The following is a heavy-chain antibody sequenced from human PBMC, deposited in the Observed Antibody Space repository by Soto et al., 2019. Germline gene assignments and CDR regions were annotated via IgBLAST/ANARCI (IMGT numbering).Heavy chain of an antibody. CDR1: GASMNSYY. D-gene: IGHD3-10*01. CDR3: TRDRYYGSGTYYNFYYGMDV. Sequence: QVQLQESGPGQVKSSETLSLTCTVSGASMNSYYWSWIRQSAGKGLEWIGRIYISGVTNYNPSLESRVTMSVDTSKNQFSLRLSSVTAADTAVYYCTRDRYYGSGTYYNFYYGMDVWGQGTTVTVSS. CDR2: IYISGVT. V-gene: IGHV4-4*07. J-gene: IGHJ6*02.